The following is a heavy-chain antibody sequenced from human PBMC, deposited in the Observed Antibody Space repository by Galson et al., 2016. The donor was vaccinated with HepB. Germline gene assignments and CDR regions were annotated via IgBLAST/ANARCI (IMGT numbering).Heavy chain of an antibody. D-gene: IGHD2-21*01. CDR1: GGSLSGYF. Sequence: SETLSLTCGVYGGSLSGYFWSWVRQPPGKGLEWIGEINHVGSTKNNPSLKSRVTISVEKSKNQFSLRLSSVTAADTAVYYCARRRGGDHYHYGMDVWGQGATVTVSS. J-gene: IGHJ6*02. CDR3: ARRRGGDHYHYGMDV. CDR2: INHVGST. V-gene: IGHV4-34*01.